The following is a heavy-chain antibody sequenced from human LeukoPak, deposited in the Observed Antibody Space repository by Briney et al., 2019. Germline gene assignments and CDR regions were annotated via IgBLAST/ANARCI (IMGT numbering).Heavy chain of an antibody. D-gene: IGHD2-15*01. V-gene: IGHV3-48*04. Sequence: GGSLRLSCAASGFTFSNYNLNWVRQAPGKGLEWVSYISDGSSTIYYADSVRGRFTIPRDNAKNSLYLQMNSLRAEDTAMYYCVRDRGYCSGGTCYALWDYWGQGTLVTVSS. CDR2: ISDGSSTI. J-gene: IGHJ4*02. CDR3: VRDRGYCSGGTCYALWDY. CDR1: GFTFSNYN.